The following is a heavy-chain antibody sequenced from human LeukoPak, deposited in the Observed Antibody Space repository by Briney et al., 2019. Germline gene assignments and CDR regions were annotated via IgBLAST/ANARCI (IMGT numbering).Heavy chain of an antibody. CDR1: GVSLNTSGVG. Sequence: SGPTLVKPTPTLTLTCTFSGVSLNTSGVGVGWIRQPPGEALECLAVIYWDDNKRYSPSLKSSLTIPKDTSKNQVVLTMTNVDPVDTAPYYCVHRRYREWIGYWGQGTLVTVSS. CDR2: IYWDDNK. D-gene: IGHD2-2*02. J-gene: IGHJ4*02. CDR3: VHRRYREWIGY. V-gene: IGHV2-5*02.